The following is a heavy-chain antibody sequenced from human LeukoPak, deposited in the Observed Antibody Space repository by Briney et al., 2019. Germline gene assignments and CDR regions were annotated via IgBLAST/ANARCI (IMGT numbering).Heavy chain of an antibody. CDR1: GFSVSGIH. Sequence: GGSLRLSCVASGFSVSGIHMNWVRQAPGKGLEWVSAISGSGGSTYYADSVKGRFTISRDNSKNTLYLQMNSLRAEDTAVYYCAKYSSGWYPGYYFDYWGQGTLVTVSS. J-gene: IGHJ4*02. D-gene: IGHD6-19*01. V-gene: IGHV3-23*01. CDR2: ISGSGGST. CDR3: AKYSSGWYPGYYFDY.